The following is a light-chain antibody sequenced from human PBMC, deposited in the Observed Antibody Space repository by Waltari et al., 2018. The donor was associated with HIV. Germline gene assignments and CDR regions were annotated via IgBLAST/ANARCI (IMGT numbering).Light chain of an antibody. J-gene: IGLJ2*01. CDR3: SSYTSSSTPVV. CDR1: SSDLGTYNY. V-gene: IGLV2-14*01. CDR2: DVS. Sequence: QSALTQPASVSGSPGQSITISCPGTSSDLGTYNYVSWYQQHPGKAPKLMIYDVSNRPSGVSNRFSGSKSGNTASLTISGLQAEDEADYYCSSYTSSSTPVVFGGGTKLTVL.